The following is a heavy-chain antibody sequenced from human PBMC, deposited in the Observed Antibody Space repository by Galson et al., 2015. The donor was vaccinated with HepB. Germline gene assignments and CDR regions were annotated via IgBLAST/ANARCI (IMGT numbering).Heavy chain of an antibody. Sequence: SLRLSCAASGFTFSDYHMSWIRQAPGKGLEWVSYISSSGSTIYYADSVKGRFTISRDNAKNSLYLQMNSLRAEDTAVYYCAGATYYDILTGPFDYWGQGTLVTVSS. CDR3: AGATYYDILTGPFDY. D-gene: IGHD3-9*01. J-gene: IGHJ4*02. CDR1: GFTFSDYH. V-gene: IGHV3-11*01. CDR2: ISSSGSTI.